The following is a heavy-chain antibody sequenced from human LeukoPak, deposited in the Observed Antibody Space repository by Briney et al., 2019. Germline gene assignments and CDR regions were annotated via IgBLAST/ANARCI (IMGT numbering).Heavy chain of an antibody. CDR1: GFTVSSNY. CDR2: IYSGGST. J-gene: IGHJ4*02. CDR3: ATPVFYYGSGSYYFDY. D-gene: IGHD3-10*01. V-gene: IGHV3-66*01. Sequence: GGSLRLSCAASGFTVSSNYMSWVRQAPGKGLEWVSVIYSGGSTYYADSVKGRFTISRDNSKNTLYLQMNSLRAEDTAVYYCATPVFYYGSGSYYFDYWGQGTLVTVSS.